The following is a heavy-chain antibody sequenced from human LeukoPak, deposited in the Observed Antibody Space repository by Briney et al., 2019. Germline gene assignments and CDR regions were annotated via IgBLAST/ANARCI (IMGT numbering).Heavy chain of an antibody. V-gene: IGHV3-30*04. J-gene: IGHJ4*02. CDR2: ISYDGSNK. Sequence: GGSLRLSCAASGFTFSSYAMHWVRQAPGKGLEWVAVISYDGSNKYYADSVKGRFTISRDNSKNTLYLQMNSLRAEDTAVYHCARGITMIVHFDYWGQGTLVTVSS. D-gene: IGHD3-22*01. CDR1: GFTFSSYA. CDR3: ARGITMIVHFDY.